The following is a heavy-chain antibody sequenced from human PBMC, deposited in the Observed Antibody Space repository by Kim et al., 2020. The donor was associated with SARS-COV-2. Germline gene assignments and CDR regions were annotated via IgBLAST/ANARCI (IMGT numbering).Heavy chain of an antibody. CDR3: ARRGDYYDY. J-gene: IGHJ4*02. CDR1: GYSFTKFG. CDR2: VAVYNGET. Sequence: ASVKVSCKTSGYSFTKFGLSWVRQAPGQGLEWMGWVAVYNGETDYEQRLQDRVTMTADKSTGTGYMELRRLRSDDTAVYYCARRGDYYDYWGQGTLVTVS. V-gene: IGHV1-18*01. D-gene: IGHD2-15*01.